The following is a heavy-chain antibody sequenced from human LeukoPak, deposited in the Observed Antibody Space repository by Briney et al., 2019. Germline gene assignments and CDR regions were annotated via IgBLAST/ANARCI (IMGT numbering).Heavy chain of an antibody. J-gene: IGHJ6*03. CDR3: ARESSGSTSFLHYYYYYYMDV. V-gene: IGHV3-30-3*01. Sequence: GGSLRLSCAASGFRFSSYAMHWVRQAPGKGLEWVAVISYDGSNKYYADSVKGRFTISRDNSKNTLYLQMNSLRAEDTAVYYCARESSGSTSFLHYYYYYYMDVWGKGTTVTVSS. CDR1: GFRFSSYA. D-gene: IGHD2-2*01. CDR2: ISYDGSNK.